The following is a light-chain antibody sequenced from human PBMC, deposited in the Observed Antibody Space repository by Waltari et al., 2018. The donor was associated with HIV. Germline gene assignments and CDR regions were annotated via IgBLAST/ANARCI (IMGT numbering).Light chain of an antibody. Sequence: DIVMTQSPESLFLSLGERPPIPCKSSQNILYKSNSKNYVAWYQKKLGQSPTLLIYWASTRQSGVPDRFSSSGSGTNFTLTINTLQAEDVGVYYCQQYFQPPLTFGPGTKV. CDR3: QQYFQPPLT. J-gene: IGKJ3*01. V-gene: IGKV4-1*01. CDR1: QNILYKSNSKNY. CDR2: WAS.